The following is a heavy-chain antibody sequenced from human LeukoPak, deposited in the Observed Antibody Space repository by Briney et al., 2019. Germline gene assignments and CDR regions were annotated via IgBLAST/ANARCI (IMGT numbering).Heavy chain of an antibody. CDR3: ANLGYCSSTSCRAFDI. CDR2: FDPEDGET. V-gene: IGHV1-24*01. D-gene: IGHD2-2*01. J-gene: IGHJ3*02. Sequence: GASVKVSCKVSGHTLTELSMHWVRQAPGKGLEWMGGFDPEDGETIYAQKFQGRVTMTEDTSTDTAYMELSSLRSEDTAVYYCANLGYCSSTSCRAFDIWGQGTMVTVSS. CDR1: GHTLTELS.